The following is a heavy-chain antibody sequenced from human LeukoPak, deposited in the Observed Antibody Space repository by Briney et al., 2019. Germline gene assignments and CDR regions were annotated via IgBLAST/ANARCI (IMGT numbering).Heavy chain of an antibody. V-gene: IGHV1-46*01. CDR3: ARDPYGDYSSAFDI. J-gene: IGHJ3*02. CDR1: RYTFTNYY. Sequence: ASVKVSCKASRYTFTNYYMDWVRQAPGQGLEWMGKINPSGGSTTYAQKFQGRVTMTRDTSTSTVFMELYNLRSEDTAVYYCARDPYGDYSSAFDIWGQGTMVTVSS. D-gene: IGHD4-17*01. CDR2: INPSGGST.